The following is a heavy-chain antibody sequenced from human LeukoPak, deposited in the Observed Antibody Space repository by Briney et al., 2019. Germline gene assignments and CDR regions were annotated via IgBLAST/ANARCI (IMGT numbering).Heavy chain of an antibody. CDR2: ISYDGSNK. V-gene: IGHV3-30-3*01. CDR3: ASRSESMTTVDY. Sequence: PGGSLRLSCAASGFTFSSYAMHWVRQAPGKGLEWVAVISYDGSNKYYADSVKGRFTISRDNSKNTLYLQMNSLRAEDTAVYYCASRSESMTTVDYWGQGTLVTVSS. D-gene: IGHD4-11*01. CDR1: GFTFSSYA. J-gene: IGHJ4*02.